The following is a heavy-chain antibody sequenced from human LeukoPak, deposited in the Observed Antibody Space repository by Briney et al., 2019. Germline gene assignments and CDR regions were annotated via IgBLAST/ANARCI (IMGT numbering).Heavy chain of an antibody. Sequence: GGSLRLSCAASGFTFTNYDMNWVRQAPGKGLEWVSSISGSGDNTYYAESVKGRFTISRDNSKNTLFLQMNSLRAEDTAVFYCAKRSGYTTGWFFDFWGQGTLVTVSS. CDR2: ISGSGDNT. CDR1: GFTFTNYD. V-gene: IGHV3-23*01. J-gene: IGHJ4*02. CDR3: AKRSGYTTGWFFDF. D-gene: IGHD6-19*01.